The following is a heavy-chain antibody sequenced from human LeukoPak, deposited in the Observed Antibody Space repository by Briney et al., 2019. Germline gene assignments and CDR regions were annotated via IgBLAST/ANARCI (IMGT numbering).Heavy chain of an antibody. D-gene: IGHD1-1*01. CDR3: ARETSPLERRHNWFDP. CDR1: GGTFSSYA. Sequence: SVKVSCKASGGTFSSYAISWVRQAPGQGLEWMGGIIPIFGTANYAQKFQGRVTITADESTSTAYMELSSLRSEDTAVYYCARETSPLERRHNWFDPWGQGTLVTVSS. CDR2: IIPIFGTA. J-gene: IGHJ5*02. V-gene: IGHV1-69*13.